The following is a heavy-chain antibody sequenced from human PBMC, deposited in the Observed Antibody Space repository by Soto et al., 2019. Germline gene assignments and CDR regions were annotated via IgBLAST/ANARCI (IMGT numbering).Heavy chain of an antibody. D-gene: IGHD2-15*01. CDR2: ISGGGGST. V-gene: IGHV3-23*01. CDR3: AKAAQSAWVASPIDY. Sequence: EVQLLGSGGDLVQPGGSLSLSWTASGLSFKTYAMSWVRQAPGKGLEWISAISGGGGSTYYADSVKGRFSTSRDNSKNTQSLQMNNLRAEETAVYFCAKAAQSAWVASPIDYWGQGNLVTVSS. CDR1: GLSFKTYA. J-gene: IGHJ4*02.